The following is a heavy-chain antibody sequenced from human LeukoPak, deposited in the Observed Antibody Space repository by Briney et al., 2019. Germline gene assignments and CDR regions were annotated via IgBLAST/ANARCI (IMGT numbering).Heavy chain of an antibody. D-gene: IGHD3-22*01. V-gene: IGHV3-30*03. CDR2: ISDDGSTK. J-gene: IGHJ1*01. Sequence: GGSLRLSCAASGFTFSFYGIHWVRQAPGKGLEWVAVISDDGSTKYYSDSVKGRFTVSRDNSKNTLYLQMNSLRAEDTAVYYCARDLRDYYDSSGPEYFQHWGQGALVTVSS. CDR3: ARDLRDYYDSSGPEYFQH. CDR1: GFTFSFYG.